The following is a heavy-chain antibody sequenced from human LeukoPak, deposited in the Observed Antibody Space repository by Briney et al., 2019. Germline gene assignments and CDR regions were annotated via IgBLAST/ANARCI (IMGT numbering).Heavy chain of an antibody. D-gene: IGHD3-22*01. CDR3: AREGDYYDSSGYYPNAFDI. V-gene: IGHV3-21*01. Sequence: GGSLRLPCAASGFTFSSYSMNWVRQAPGKGLEWVSSISSSSSYIYYADSVKGRFTISRDNSKNTLYLQMNSLRAEDTAVYYCAREGDYYDSSGYYPNAFDIWGQGTMVTVSS. CDR2: ISSSSSYI. CDR1: GFTFSSYS. J-gene: IGHJ3*02.